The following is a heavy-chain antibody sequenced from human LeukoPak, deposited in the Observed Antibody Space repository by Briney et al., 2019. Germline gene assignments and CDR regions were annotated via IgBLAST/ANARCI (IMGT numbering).Heavy chain of an antibody. CDR1: GYTFTGYY. D-gene: IGHD6-13*01. CDR3: ARAIAAAGIDYYGMDV. J-gene: IGHJ6*02. V-gene: IGHV1-2*02. Sequence: ASVKVSCKASGYTFTGYYMHWVRQAPGQGLEWMVWINPNSGGTNYAQKFQGRVTMTRDTSISTAYMELSRLRSDDTAVYYCARAIAAAGIDYYGMDVWGQGTTVTVSS. CDR2: INPNSGGT.